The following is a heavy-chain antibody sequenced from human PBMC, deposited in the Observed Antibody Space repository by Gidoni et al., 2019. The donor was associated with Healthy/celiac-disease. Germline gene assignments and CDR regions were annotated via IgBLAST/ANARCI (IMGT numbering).Heavy chain of an antibody. Sequence: EVQLLESGGGLVQPGGSLSLSCAASGFTFSRYAMSWVRQAPGKGLEWVSAISGSGGSTYYADSVKGRFTIARDNSKNTLYLQMNSLRAEDTAVYYCAKGGWAAAAINWFDPWGQGTLVTVSS. CDR1: GFTFSRYA. V-gene: IGHV3-23*01. D-gene: IGHD2-2*02. CDR2: ISGSGGST. J-gene: IGHJ5*02. CDR3: AKGGWAAAAINWFDP.